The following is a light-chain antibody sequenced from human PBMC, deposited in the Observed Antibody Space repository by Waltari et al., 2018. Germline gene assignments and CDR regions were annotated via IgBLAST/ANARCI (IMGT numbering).Light chain of an antibody. CDR2: EAS. CDR1: QSVSRF. Sequence: EIVLTQSPGTLSLPPGERATLSCRASQSVSRFLAWYQQKPGQAPRLLIYEASSRATDIPDRFSGSGSGTDFSITISRLEPEDFAVYYCQKYGTLPATFGQGTKVEIK. CDR3: QKYGTLPAT. V-gene: IGKV3-20*01. J-gene: IGKJ1*01.